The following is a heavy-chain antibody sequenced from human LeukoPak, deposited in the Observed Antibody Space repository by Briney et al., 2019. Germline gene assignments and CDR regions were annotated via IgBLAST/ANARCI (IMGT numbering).Heavy chain of an antibody. V-gene: IGHV1-69*13. Sequence: SVKVSCKASGGTFSSYAISWVRQAPGQGLEWMGGIIPIFGTANYAQKFQGRVTITADESTSTAYMELSSLGSEDTAVYYCARPVYYYDSSGYYYLGSFDYWGQGTLVTVSS. D-gene: IGHD3-22*01. J-gene: IGHJ4*02. CDR1: GGTFSSYA. CDR2: IIPIFGTA. CDR3: ARPVYYYDSSGYYYLGSFDY.